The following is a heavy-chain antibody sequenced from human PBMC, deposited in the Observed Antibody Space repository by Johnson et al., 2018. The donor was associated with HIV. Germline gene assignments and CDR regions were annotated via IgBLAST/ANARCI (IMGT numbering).Heavy chain of an antibody. CDR3: ARDSGTTRLSAFDI. D-gene: IGHD1-7*01. CDR2: IRYDGSNK. J-gene: IGHJ3*02. CDR1: GFTFYNAW. Sequence: QVQLVESGGGLIQPGGSLRLSCVASGFTFYNAWMSWVRQAPGKGLEWVAFIRYDGSNKYYADSVTGRFTISRDNAKNTLYLQMNSLRAEDTAVYYCARDSGTTRLSAFDIWGQGTMVTVSS. V-gene: IGHV3-30*02.